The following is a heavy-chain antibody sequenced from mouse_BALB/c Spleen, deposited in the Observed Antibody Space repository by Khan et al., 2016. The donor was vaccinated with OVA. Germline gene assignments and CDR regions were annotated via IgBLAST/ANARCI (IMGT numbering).Heavy chain of an antibody. CDR3: ARLEDI. D-gene: IGHD1-3*01. Sequence: VKLQESGPGLVAPSQSLSITCTVSGFSLTSYGVHWVRQPPGKGLEWLGVIWAGGSTNYNSALMSSLSISKDNSKSQVFIKMNRLQTDDKAMYYCARLEDIWGQGTTLTVSS. CDR2: IWAGGST. J-gene: IGHJ2*01. V-gene: IGHV2-9*02. CDR1: GFSLTSYG.